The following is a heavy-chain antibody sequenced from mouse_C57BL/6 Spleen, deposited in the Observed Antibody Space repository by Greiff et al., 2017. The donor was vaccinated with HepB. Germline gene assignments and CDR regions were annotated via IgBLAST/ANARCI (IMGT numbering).Heavy chain of an antibody. CDR1: GYSFTSYY. D-gene: IGHD3-2*01. Sequence: QVQLQQSGPELVKPGASVKISCKASGYSFTSYYIHWVKQRPGQGLEWIGWIYPGSGNTKYNEKFKGKATLTADTASSPAYMQLSSLTSEDSAVYYCASSRQSWFAYWGQGTLVTVSA. V-gene: IGHV1-66*01. CDR2: IYPGSGNT. CDR3: ASSRQSWFAY. J-gene: IGHJ3*01.